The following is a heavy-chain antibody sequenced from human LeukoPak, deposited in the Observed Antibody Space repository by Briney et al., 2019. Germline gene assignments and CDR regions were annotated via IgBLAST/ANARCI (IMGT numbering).Heavy chain of an antibody. Sequence: ASVKVSCKASGGTFSSYAISWVRQAPGQGLEWMARIIPIFGTANFAQKFQGRVTITTGKSTSTAYMELSSLRSEDTALYYCARDAPPGVRGVIRWFDPWGQGTLVTVSS. CDR3: ARDAPPGVRGVIRWFDP. D-gene: IGHD3-10*01. CDR2: IIPIFGTA. J-gene: IGHJ5*02. V-gene: IGHV1-69*05. CDR1: GGTFSSYA.